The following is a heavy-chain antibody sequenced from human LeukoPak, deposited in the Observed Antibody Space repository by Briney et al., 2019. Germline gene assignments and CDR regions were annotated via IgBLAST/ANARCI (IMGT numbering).Heavy chain of an antibody. CDR3: ARGGYYGSGNDFRFDP. Sequence: SETLSLTCTVSGGSISSGSYYWSWIRQPAGKGLEWIGRIYSSGSTNYNPSLKSRVTISVETSKNQFSLKLKSVTAADTAVYYCARGGYYGSGNDFRFDPWGQGTLVTVSS. CDR2: IYSSGST. V-gene: IGHV4-61*02. CDR1: GGSISSGSYY. D-gene: IGHD3-10*01. J-gene: IGHJ5*02.